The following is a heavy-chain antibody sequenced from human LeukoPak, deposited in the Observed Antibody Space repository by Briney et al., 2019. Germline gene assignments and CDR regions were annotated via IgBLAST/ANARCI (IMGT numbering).Heavy chain of an antibody. Sequence: PETLSLTCTVSGGSFSGHHWNWIRQPPGKGLEYVANIHGSGSTNYNPSLQSRVTISLDTSKKQFSLNLRSVTAADTAVYYCARDPRDNNWHNFDSWGQGTLVTVSS. J-gene: IGHJ4*02. D-gene: IGHD1-1*01. CDR1: GGSFSGHH. CDR2: IHGSGST. V-gene: IGHV4-59*11. CDR3: ARDPRDNNWHNFDS.